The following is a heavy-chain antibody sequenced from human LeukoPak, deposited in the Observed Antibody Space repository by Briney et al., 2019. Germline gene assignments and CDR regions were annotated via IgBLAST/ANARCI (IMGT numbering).Heavy chain of an antibody. D-gene: IGHD1-26*01. V-gene: IGHV3-30-3*01. J-gene: IGHJ4*02. CDR1: GFTFSSYA. CDR3: ARGRGVGATILFLDY. CDR2: ISYDGSNK. Sequence: GGSLRLSCAASGFTFSSYAMHWVRQAPGKGLEWVAVISYDGSNKYYADSVKGRFTISRDNSKNTLYLQMNSLRAEDTAVYYCARGRGVGATILFLDYWGQGTLVTVSS.